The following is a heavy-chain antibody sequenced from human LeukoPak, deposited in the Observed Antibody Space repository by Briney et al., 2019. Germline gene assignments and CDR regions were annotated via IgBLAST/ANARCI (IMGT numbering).Heavy chain of an antibody. V-gene: IGHV3-48*04. CDR1: GFTFRSYG. D-gene: IGHD6-19*01. CDR2: ISSSGSTI. Sequence: GGSLRLSCAASGFTFRSYGMHWVRQAPGKGLEWVSYISSSGSTIYYADSVKGRFTISRDNAKHSLYVQMNSLRPEDTAVYYCARVSIAVAEFDYWGQGTLVTVSS. J-gene: IGHJ4*02. CDR3: ARVSIAVAEFDY.